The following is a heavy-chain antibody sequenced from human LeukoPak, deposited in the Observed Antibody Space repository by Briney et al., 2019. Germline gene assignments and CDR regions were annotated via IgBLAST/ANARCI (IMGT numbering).Heavy chain of an antibody. V-gene: IGHV4-4*07. D-gene: IGHD3-10*01. CDR3: ATTYPHYYGSGSYYKRSPNYYYGMDV. J-gene: IGHJ6*02. CDR1: GGSISSYY. CDR2: IYTSGST. Sequence: SETLSLTCTVSGGSISSYYWSWIRQPAGKGLEWIGRIYTSGSTNYNPSLKSRVTMSVDTSKNQFSLKLSSVTAADTAVYYCATTYPHYYGSGSYYKRSPNYYYGMDVWGQGTTVTVSS.